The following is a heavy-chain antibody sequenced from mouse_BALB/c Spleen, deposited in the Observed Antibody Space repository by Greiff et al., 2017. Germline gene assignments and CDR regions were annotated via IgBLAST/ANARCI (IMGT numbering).Heavy chain of an antibody. J-gene: IGHJ2*01. Sequence: EVQRVESGGGLVQPGGSRKLSCAASGFTFSSFGMHWVRQAPEKGLEWVAYISSGSSTIYYADTVKGRFTISRDNPKNTLFLQMTSLRSEDTAMYYRARAGSFDYWGQGTTLTVSS. CDR1: GFTFSSFG. CDR3: ARAGSFDY. CDR2: ISSGSSTI. V-gene: IGHV5-17*02. D-gene: IGHD2-2*01.